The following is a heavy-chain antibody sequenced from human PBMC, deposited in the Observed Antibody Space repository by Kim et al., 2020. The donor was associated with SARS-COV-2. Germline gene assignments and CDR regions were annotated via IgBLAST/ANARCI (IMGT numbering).Heavy chain of an antibody. CDR3: ARRGEAAVGWYFDL. J-gene: IGHJ2*01. V-gene: IGHV4-39*01. D-gene: IGHD6-13*01. Sequence: TPPLRSRVTISVDTSKNQFSLKLSSVTAADTAVYYCARRGEAAVGWYFDLWGRGTLVTVSS.